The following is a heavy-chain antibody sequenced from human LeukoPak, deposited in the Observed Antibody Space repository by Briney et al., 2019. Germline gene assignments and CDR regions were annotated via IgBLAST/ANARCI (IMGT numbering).Heavy chain of an antibody. J-gene: IGHJ4*02. Sequence: PGGSLRLSCAASGFTFSSYAMSRVRQAPGKGLEWVSSIASDGDTFYAGSVKGRFTISRDISTNTLHLQMNSLRADDTAIYFCANEAHRHLDLHNWGQGTLVTVST. CDR3: ANEAHRHLDLHN. CDR2: SIASDGDT. CDR1: GFTFSSYA. V-gene: IGHV3-23*01.